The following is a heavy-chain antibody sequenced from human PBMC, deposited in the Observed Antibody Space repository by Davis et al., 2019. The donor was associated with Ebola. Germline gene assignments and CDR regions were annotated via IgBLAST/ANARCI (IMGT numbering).Heavy chain of an antibody. CDR3: AKHGTPTAI. J-gene: IGHJ4*02. D-gene: IGHD2-2*01. CDR2: IKPDGSFR. V-gene: IGHV3-7*03. CDR1: GFSFSTHW. Sequence: PGGSLRLSCAASGFSFSTHWMSWVRQAPGKGLEWVANIKPDGSFRDYLGAVRGRFTISRDNAKISLDLQMSTLRAEDTAVYFCAKHGTPTAIGGQGTLVTVSS.